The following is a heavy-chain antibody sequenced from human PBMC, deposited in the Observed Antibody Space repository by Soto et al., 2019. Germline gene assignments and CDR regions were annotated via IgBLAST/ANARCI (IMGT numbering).Heavy chain of an antibody. CDR2: SSNSGTFS. V-gene: IGHV3-11*06. CDR1: GFTFSDYY. Sequence: GGSLRLSCAGSGFTFSDYYISWIRQAPGKGLEWISYSSNSGTFSRYADSVKGRFSISRDNTKNLLYLQMNSLRAEDTAVYYCARSGDNYNRLDYWGQGTPVTVSS. D-gene: IGHD1-1*01. J-gene: IGHJ4*02. CDR3: ARSGDNYNRLDY.